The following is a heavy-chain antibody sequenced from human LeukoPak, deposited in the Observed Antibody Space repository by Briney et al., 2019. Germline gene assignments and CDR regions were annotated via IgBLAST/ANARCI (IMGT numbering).Heavy chain of an antibody. V-gene: IGHV3-11*03. CDR1: GFTTFSDYY. J-gene: IGHJ4*02. D-gene: IGHD3-9*01. CDR3: TRQLRYFDWFDY. CDR2: ISSYSTYT. Sequence: GGSLRLSCAAAGFTTFSDYYMSWIRQAPGKGLEWISYISSYSTYTDYADSVKGRFTISRDNSKSSLFLQMNSLKTEDTAVYYCTRQLRYFDWFDYWGQGTLVTVSS.